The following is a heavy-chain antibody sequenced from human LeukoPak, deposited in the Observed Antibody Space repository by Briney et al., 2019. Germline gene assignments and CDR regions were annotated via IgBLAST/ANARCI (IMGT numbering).Heavy chain of an antibody. V-gene: IGHV4-34*01. CDR1: GGSFSGYY. J-gene: IGHJ6*03. CDR3: ARDLPYSSSSILGYYYYYYMDV. Sequence: SETLSLTCAVYGGSFSGYYWSWIRQPPGKGLEWIGEINHSGSTNYNPSLKSRVTISVDTSKNRFSLKLSSVTAADTAVYYCARDLPYSSSSILGYYYYYYMDVWGKGTTVTVSS. D-gene: IGHD6-6*01. CDR2: INHSGST.